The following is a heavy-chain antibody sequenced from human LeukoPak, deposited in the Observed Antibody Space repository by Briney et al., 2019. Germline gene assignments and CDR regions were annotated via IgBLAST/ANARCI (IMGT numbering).Heavy chain of an antibody. V-gene: IGHV3-53*01. D-gene: IGHD2-15*01. J-gene: IGHJ6*02. Sequence: GGSLRLSCAASGFTFDDYAMHWVRQAPGKGLEWVSVIYSGGSTYYADSVKGRFTISRDNSKNTLYLQMNSLRAEDTAVYYCARESGLWCSGGSCPSGGYGMDVWGQGTTVTVSS. CDR3: ARESGLWCSGGSCPSGGYGMDV. CDR2: IYSGGST. CDR1: GFTFDDYA.